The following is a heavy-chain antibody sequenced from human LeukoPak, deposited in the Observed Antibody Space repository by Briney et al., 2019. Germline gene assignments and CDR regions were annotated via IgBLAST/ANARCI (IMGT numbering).Heavy chain of an antibody. CDR3: AKLPHSTSMVRGVSDY. CDR1: GFTFSSYA. V-gene: IGHV3-23*01. CDR2: ISGSGGST. Sequence: GGSLRLSCAASGFTFSSYAMSWVRQAPGKGLEWVSAISGSGGSTYYADSVKGRFTISRDNSKNTLYLQMNSLRAEDTAVYYCAKLPHSTSMVRGVSDYWGQGTLVTVSS. J-gene: IGHJ4*02. D-gene: IGHD3-10*01.